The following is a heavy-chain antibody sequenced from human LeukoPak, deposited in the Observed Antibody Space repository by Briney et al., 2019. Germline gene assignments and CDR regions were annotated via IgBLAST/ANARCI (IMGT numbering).Heavy chain of an antibody. J-gene: IGHJ4*02. V-gene: IGHV1-18*01. D-gene: IGHD6-19*01. CDR1: GYAFKKYA. CDR2: ISTYNGDT. CDR3: TRDPSNTSGWYIYFDY. Sequence: ASVKVSCKASGYAFKKYAISWVRQAPGQGLEWMGWISTYNGDTNYAQNFKGRVNMTTDASTSTAYMELRSLRSDDTAVYYCTRDPSNTSGWYIYFDYWGQGALVTVSS.